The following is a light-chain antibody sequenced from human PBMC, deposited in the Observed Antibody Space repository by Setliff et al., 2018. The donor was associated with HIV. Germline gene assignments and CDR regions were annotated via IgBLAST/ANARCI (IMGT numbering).Light chain of an antibody. CDR3: CSYAITGTVL. CDR2: EVT. CDR1: SSDVGAFDH. Sequence: LTQPASVSGSPGQSITISCTGSSSDVGAFDHVSWYQQNPGNTPKLLIYEVTIRPSGISNRFSGFKSGNTASLTISGLQVEDEADYYCCSYAITGTVLFGGGTKVTVL. J-gene: IGLJ2*01. V-gene: IGLV2-14*01.